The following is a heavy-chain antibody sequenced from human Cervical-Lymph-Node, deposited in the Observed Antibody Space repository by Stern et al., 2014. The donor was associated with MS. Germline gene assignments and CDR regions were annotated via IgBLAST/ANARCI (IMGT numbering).Heavy chain of an antibody. Sequence: QVTLRESGPALVKPTQTLTLTCTFSGFSLTTTGMCVSWIRQPPGKALEXLGIFDWGDDKYYNTSLKTRLSISSDTSKNQVVLTLTDVAPVDSATYYCARVLAAGAFYYFGMDVWGQGTTVTVSS. CDR3: ARVLAAGAFYYFGMDV. D-gene: IGHD6-25*01. CDR2: FDWGDDK. J-gene: IGHJ6*02. V-gene: IGHV2-70*01. CDR1: GFSLTTTGMC.